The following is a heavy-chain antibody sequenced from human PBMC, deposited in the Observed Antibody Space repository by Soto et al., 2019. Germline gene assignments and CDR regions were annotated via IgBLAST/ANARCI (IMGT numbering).Heavy chain of an antibody. D-gene: IGHD3-3*01. CDR3: ARETYYDFWSGYLDAFDI. V-gene: IGHV3-30-3*01. J-gene: IGHJ3*02. CDR2: ISYDGSNK. Sequence: GGSLRLSCAASGFTFSSYAMHWVRQAPGKGLEWVAVISYDGSNKYYADSVKGRFTITRDNSKNTLYLQMNSLRAEDTAVYYCARETYYDFWSGYLDAFDIWGQGTMVTVSS. CDR1: GFTFSSYA.